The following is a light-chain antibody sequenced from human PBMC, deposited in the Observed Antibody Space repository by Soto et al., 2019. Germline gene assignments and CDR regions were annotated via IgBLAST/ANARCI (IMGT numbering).Light chain of an antibody. Sequence: EIVFTQSPGTLSLSPGQRATLSCSASQSINNKFLAWYQQKLGQAPRLLISDASSRATGIPDRFSGSGSGTDFTLTISRLEPEAFAVYYCQQYGDSPRYTFGQGSKLEIK. CDR2: DAS. CDR3: QQYGDSPRYT. CDR1: QSINNKF. J-gene: IGKJ2*01. V-gene: IGKV3-20*01.